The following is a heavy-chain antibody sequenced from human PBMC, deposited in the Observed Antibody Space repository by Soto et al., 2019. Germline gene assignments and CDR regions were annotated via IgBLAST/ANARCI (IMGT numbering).Heavy chain of an antibody. V-gene: IGHV3-23*01. J-gene: IGHJ4*02. CDR3: ARDSTRLRVFDY. Sequence: RGSASLSCAAYGFTFNFYAIAWVRQAPGKGLEWVSGISVNGRTNYADSVKGRFTISRDNSKNALYLQMNSLRAEDTAVYYCARDSTRLRVFDYWGQGNLVTVSS. D-gene: IGHD2-2*01. CDR2: ISVNGRT. CDR1: GFTFNFYA.